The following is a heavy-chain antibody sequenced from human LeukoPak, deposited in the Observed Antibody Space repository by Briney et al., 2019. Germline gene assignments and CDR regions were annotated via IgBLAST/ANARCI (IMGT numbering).Heavy chain of an antibody. CDR2: ISSSSSYI. CDR1: GFTFSSYS. CDR3: ARDEGDIVVVVAAH. Sequence: GGSLRLSCAASGFTFSSYSMNWVHQAPGKGLEWVSSISSSSSYIYYADSVKGRFTISRDNAKNSLYLQMNSLRAEDTAVYYCARDEGDIVVVVAAHWGQGTLVTVSS. V-gene: IGHV3-21*01. D-gene: IGHD2-15*01. J-gene: IGHJ4*02.